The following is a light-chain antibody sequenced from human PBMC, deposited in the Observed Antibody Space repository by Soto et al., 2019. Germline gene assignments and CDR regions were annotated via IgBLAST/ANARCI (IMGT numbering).Light chain of an antibody. CDR1: QSVSSY. Sequence: EIVITQSPTTLSVAPGERATLSRRASQSVSSYLAWYQQKPGQAPRLLIYDAPNRATGIPARFSGSGSGTDFTLTISSLEPEDFAVYYCQQRSNWWTFGQGTKVDIK. V-gene: IGKV3-11*01. CDR3: QQRSNWWT. J-gene: IGKJ1*01. CDR2: DAP.